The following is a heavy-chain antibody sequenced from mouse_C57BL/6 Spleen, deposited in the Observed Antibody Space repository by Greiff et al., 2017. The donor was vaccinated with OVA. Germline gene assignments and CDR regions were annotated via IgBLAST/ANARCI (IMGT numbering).Heavy chain of an antibody. CDR3: ARGEMGWFAY. CDR2: IYPSDSET. D-gene: IGHD2-3*01. V-gene: IGHV1-61*01. Sequence: QVQLQQSGAELVRPGSSVKLSCKASGYTFTSYWMDWVKQRPGQGLEWIGNIYPSDSETHYNQKFKDKATLTVDKSSSTAYMQLSSLTSEDSAVYYCARGEMGWFAYWGKGTLVTVSA. CDR1: GYTFTSYW. J-gene: IGHJ3*01.